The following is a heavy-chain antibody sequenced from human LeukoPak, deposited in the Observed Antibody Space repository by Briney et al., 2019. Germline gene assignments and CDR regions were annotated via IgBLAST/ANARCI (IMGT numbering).Heavy chain of an antibody. CDR2: INAGSGDT. V-gene: IGHV1-3*01. Sequence: ASVKVSCKASGYSFTTSAMHCVRQAPGQRLEWMGWINAGSGDTKYSQKFQGRVTFTRDTSASTAYMDLSSLSFEDTAVYFCARDQSLGSYPDYWGQGTLVTVSS. D-gene: IGHD3-10*01. CDR1: GYSFTTSA. CDR3: ARDQSLGSYPDY. J-gene: IGHJ4*02.